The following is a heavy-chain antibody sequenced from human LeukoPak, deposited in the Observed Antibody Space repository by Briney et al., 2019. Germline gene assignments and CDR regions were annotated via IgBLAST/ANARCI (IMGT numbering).Heavy chain of an antibody. CDR2: ISYDGSNK. CDR3: ARRSSSWYSYYFDY. J-gene: IGHJ4*02. D-gene: IGHD6-13*01. V-gene: IGHV3-30*04. CDR1: GFTFSSYA. Sequence: PGGSLRLSCAASGFTFSSYAMHWVRQAPGKGLEWVAVISYDGSNKYYADSVKDRFTISRDNSKNTLYLQMNSLRAEDTAVYYCARRSSSWYSYYFDYWGQGTLVTVSS.